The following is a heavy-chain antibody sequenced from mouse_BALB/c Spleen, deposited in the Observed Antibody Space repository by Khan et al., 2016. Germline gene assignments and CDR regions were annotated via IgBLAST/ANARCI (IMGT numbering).Heavy chain of an antibody. CDR3: ARLRYYGYFDY. V-gene: IGHV4-1*02. CDR2: INPDSSTI. CDR1: GFDFSRYW. Sequence: EVQLQESGGGLVQPGGSLKLSCAAAGFDFSRYWMSWVRQAPGKGLEWIGEINPDSSTINYTPSLKDKFIISRDNAKNMLYLQMSKVRSEDTALSYCARLRYYGYFDYWGQGTTLTFSS. J-gene: IGHJ2*01. D-gene: IGHD1-1*01.